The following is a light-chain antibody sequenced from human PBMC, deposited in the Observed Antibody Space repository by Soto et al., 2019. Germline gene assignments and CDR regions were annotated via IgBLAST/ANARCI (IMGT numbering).Light chain of an antibody. CDR3: QTWGAGFSVV. J-gene: IGLJ2*01. Sequence: QSVLTQSPSASASLGASVKLTCTLSSGHSSYAIAWHQQQPEKVPRYLMKVNTDGSNNKGDGIPDRFSGSSSGAERYLPISSLQSEDEADYYCQTWGAGFSVVFGGGTKVTVL. V-gene: IGLV4-69*01. CDR1: SGHSSYA. CDR2: VNTDGSN.